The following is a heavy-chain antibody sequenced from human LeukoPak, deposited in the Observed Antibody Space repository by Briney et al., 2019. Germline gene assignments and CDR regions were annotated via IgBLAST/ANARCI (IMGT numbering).Heavy chain of an antibody. CDR1: GGSISSGGYY. V-gene: IGHV4-31*03. D-gene: IGHD1-7*01. J-gene: IGHJ5*02. CDR2: IYYSGST. CDR3: ARSPRELRTNWFDP. Sequence: SQTLSLTCTVSGGSISSGGYYWSWIRQHPGKGLEWIGYIYYSGSTYYNPSLKSRATISVDTSKNQFSLKLSSVTAADTAVYYCARSPRELRTNWFDPWGQGTLVTVSS.